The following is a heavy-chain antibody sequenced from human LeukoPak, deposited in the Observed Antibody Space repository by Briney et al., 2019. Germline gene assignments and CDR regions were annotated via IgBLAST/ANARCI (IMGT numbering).Heavy chain of an antibody. Sequence: ASVKVSCKVSGYTLTELSMHWVRQAPGKGLEWMGGFDPEDGEALYAQRFQGRVTMTKDTSTDTVYMELSSLKSEDTAVYYCAAPSGSFLGYYYGMDVWGQGTTVTVSS. V-gene: IGHV1-24*01. CDR3: AAPSGSFLGYYYGMDV. CDR2: FDPEDGEA. CDR1: GYTLTELS. D-gene: IGHD1-26*01. J-gene: IGHJ6*02.